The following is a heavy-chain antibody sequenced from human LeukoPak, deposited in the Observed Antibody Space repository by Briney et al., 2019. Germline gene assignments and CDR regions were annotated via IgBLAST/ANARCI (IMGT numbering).Heavy chain of an antibody. CDR1: GFTVSSNY. D-gene: IGHD6-13*01. V-gene: IGHV3-53*01. CDR2: IYSGAST. CDR3: ARLAAHYGLDV. J-gene: IGHJ6*02. Sequence: GGSLRLSCAASGFTVSSNYMSWVRQAAGKGLEWVSVIYSGASTYYADSVKGRFTISRDNSKNTLHLQMNSLRAEDTAVYYCARLAAHYGLDVWGQGTTVTVSS.